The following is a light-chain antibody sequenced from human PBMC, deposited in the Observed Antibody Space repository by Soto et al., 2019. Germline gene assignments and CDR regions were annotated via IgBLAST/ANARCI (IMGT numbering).Light chain of an antibody. CDR1: QSVSSSN. Sequence: EVLLTHSPDTLSVSPGERATLSCRASQSVSSSNLAWYQQKLGQAPRLLIYGASSRAAGIPDRFSGSGSGTEFTLTISRLEPEDFGVYYCQQYDSSLYTFGQGTKLEIK. CDR2: GAS. J-gene: IGKJ2*01. CDR3: QQYDSSLYT. V-gene: IGKV3-20*01.